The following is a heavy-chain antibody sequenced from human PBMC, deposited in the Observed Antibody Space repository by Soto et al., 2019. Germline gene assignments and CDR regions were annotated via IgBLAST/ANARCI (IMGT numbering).Heavy chain of an antibody. V-gene: IGHV4-30-2*01. CDR2: IYHSGST. D-gene: IGHD6-19*01. CDR3: ARFSAGLLFDY. J-gene: IGHJ4*02. CDR1: GGSISSGGYS. Sequence: SETLSLTCAVSGGSISSGGYSWSWIRQPPGKGLEWIGYIYHSGSTYYNPSLKSRVTISVDRSKNQFSLKLSSVTAADTAAYYCARFSAGLLFDYWGQGTLVTVSS.